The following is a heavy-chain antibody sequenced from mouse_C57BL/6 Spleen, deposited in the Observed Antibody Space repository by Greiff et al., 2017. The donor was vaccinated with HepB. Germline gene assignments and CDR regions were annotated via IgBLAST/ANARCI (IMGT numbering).Heavy chain of an antibody. CDR3: ARVEDYYGSSYRYFDY. J-gene: IGHJ2*01. D-gene: IGHD1-1*01. Sequence: QVQLQQPGAELVKPGASVKMSCKASGYTFTSYWITWVKQRPGQGLEWIGDIYPGSGSTNYNEKFKSKATLTVDASSSTAYMQLSSLTSEDSAVYYCARVEDYYGSSYRYFDYWGQGTTLTVSS. CDR2: IYPGSGST. CDR1: GYTFTSYW. V-gene: IGHV1-55*01.